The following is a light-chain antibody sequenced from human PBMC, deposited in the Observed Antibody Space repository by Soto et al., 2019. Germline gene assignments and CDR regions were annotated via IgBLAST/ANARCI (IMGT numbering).Light chain of an antibody. CDR1: QSISTW. CDR2: DAS. J-gene: IGKJ1*01. Sequence: DIQMTQSPSALSASVGDRVTITCRASQSISTWLAWYQQTPGKAPKVLIYDASKLEAGVPSRFSGTGSGTQFTLTITGLQPEDFATYYCQNYNSAPWTFGQGTKVEF. CDR3: QNYNSAPWT. V-gene: IGKV1-5*01.